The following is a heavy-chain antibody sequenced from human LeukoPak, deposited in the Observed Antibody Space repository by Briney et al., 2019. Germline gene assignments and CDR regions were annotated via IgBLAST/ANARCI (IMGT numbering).Heavy chain of an antibody. CDR3: AGDSGYFLFDY. J-gene: IGHJ4*02. CDR1: GGSFSGYY. V-gene: IGHV4-34*01. Sequence: SETLSLTCAVYGGSFSGYYWSWIRQPPGKGLECIGEINHSGSTNYNPSLKSRVTISVDTSKNQFSLKLSSVTAADTAVYYCAGDSGYFLFDYWGQGTLVTVCS. D-gene: IGHD3-22*01. CDR2: INHSGST.